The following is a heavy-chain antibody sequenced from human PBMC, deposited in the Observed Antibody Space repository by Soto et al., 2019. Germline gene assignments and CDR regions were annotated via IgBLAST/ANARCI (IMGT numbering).Heavy chain of an antibody. D-gene: IGHD5-18*01. CDR1: GGSISSGGYY. V-gene: IGHV4-31*03. Sequence: QVQLQESGPGLVKPSQTLSLTCTVSGGSISSGGYYWSWIRQHPGKGLEWIGYIYYSGSPYYNPSLKSRVTISVDTSKNQFSLKLSSVTAADTAVYYCARDTAMGQYFDYWGQGTLVTVSS. CDR2: IYYSGSP. CDR3: ARDTAMGQYFDY. J-gene: IGHJ4*02.